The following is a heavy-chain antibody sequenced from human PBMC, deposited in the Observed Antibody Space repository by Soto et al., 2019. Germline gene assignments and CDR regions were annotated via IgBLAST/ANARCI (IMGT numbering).Heavy chain of an antibody. CDR3: TAQFYFDASGYSFDL. CDR2: MKSRSEGETT. D-gene: IGHD3-22*01. CDR1: GFTFNNAW. Sequence: GGSLRLSCAASGFTFNNAWMGWVRQAPGQGLEWVGHMKSRSEGETTDYAAPVKGRFTISRDDSKNTVYLQMNSLTTEDTAVYYCTAQFYFDASGYSFDLWGQGTLVTVSS. J-gene: IGHJ4*02. V-gene: IGHV3-15*01.